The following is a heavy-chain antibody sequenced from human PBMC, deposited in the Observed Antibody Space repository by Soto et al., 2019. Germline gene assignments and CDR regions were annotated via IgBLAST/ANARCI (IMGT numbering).Heavy chain of an antibody. CDR3: AREFPYYESSDSYFDY. D-gene: IGHD3-16*01. V-gene: IGHV6-1*01. CDR2: TYYRSKWYN. J-gene: IGHJ4*02. CDR1: GDSVSGNSAA. Sequence: PSQTLSLTCAISGDSVSGNSAAWNWIRQSPSRGLEWLGRTYYRSKWYNDYAVSVESRITVTPDTSKNQFSLHLNSVTPEDTAVYYXAREFPYYESSDSYFDYWGQGALVTVSS.